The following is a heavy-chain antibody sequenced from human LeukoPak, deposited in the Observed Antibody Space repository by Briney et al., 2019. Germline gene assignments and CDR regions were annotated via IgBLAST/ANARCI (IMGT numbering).Heavy chain of an antibody. CDR1: GYTFSNYG. D-gene: IGHD5-24*01. Sequence: ASVKVSCKASGYTFSNYGISWVRQAPGHGLEWMGWISPYNGNTDYAQKLQGRVTMTTDTSTNTGYMELRSLRSADTAVYYCARGWLQPYWYFDLWGRGTVVTVSS. J-gene: IGHJ2*01. CDR2: ISPYNGNT. CDR3: ARGWLQPYWYFDL. V-gene: IGHV1-18*01.